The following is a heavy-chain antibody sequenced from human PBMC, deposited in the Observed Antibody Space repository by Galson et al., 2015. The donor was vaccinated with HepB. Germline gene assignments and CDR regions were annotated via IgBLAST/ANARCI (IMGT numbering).Heavy chain of an antibody. J-gene: IGHJ4*02. V-gene: IGHV5-10-1*04. D-gene: IGHD3-16*01. CDR3: ASRIGHHYGYDY. CDR2: IDPIDSYS. Sequence: QSGAEVKKPGESLRISCKGSGYNFANSWITWVRQMPGKGLEYMGKIDPIDSYSKYSPSFQGQVTISVDKSISTAYLQWRSLKASDTARYYCASRIGHHYGYDYWGQGTLVTVSS. CDR1: GYNFANSW.